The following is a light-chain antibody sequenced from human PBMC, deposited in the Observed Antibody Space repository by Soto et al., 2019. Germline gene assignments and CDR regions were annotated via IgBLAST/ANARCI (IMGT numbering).Light chain of an antibody. J-gene: IGKJ1*01. V-gene: IGKV3-15*01. Sequence: DIVMTQSPATLSMSPGERATLSCRASQSVSSKLAWYQQKPGQAPRLLIYDASTRATGIPARFSGSGSGTEFTLTISSLQSEDFAVYYCQQYKNWPPVTLGQGTKVEIK. CDR3: QQYKNWPPVT. CDR2: DAS. CDR1: QSVSSK.